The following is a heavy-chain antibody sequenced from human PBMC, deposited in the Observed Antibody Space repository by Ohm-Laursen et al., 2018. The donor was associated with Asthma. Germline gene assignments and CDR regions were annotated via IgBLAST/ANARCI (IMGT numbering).Heavy chain of an antibody. CDR2: ISTTSNTI. CDR1: GFTFSNYY. CDR3: ARDPPVTTVTTGEYFDF. Sequence: GSLRLSCTASGFTFSNYYMSWIRQAPGKGLEWVSYISTTSNTIYYADSVKGRFTISRDNAKSSLYLQMNNLRADDTAVYYCARDPPVTTVTTGEYFDFWGHGTPATVSS. V-gene: IGHV3-11*01. J-gene: IGHJ4*01. D-gene: IGHD4-17*01.